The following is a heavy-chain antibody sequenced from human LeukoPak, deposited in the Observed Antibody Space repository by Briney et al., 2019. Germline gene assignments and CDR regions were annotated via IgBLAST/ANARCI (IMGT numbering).Heavy chain of an antibody. J-gene: IGHJ4*02. CDR1: GFSFSSFA. Sequence: GGSLRLSCAASGFSFSSFAMSWVRQAPGKGLEWVSGISGSGGGTYYADSVKGRFTISRDNSKNTLYLQMNSLRAEDTAVYYCAKSRADYYGSGSYVGGFDYWGQGALVTVSS. V-gene: IGHV3-23*01. CDR3: AKSRADYYGSGSYVGGFDY. D-gene: IGHD3-10*01. CDR2: ISGSGGGT.